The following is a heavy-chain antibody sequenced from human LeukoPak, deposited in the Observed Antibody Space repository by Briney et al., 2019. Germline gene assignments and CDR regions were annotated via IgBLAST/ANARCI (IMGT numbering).Heavy chain of an antibody. J-gene: IGHJ3*02. CDR2: ISYDGSDK. CDR3: AKDFGEAAFDI. CDR1: GFTFSTYD. Sequence: QSGGSLRLSCAASGFTFSTYDMHWVRQAPGKGLEWVAIISYDGSDKYYADSVKGRFTISRDNSENTLYLQMNSLRAEDTAVYYCAKDFGEAAFDIWGQGTMVTVSS. V-gene: IGHV3-30*18. D-gene: IGHD3-10*01.